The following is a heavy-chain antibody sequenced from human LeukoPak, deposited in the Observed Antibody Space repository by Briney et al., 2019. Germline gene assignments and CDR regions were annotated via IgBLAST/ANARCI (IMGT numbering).Heavy chain of an antibody. CDR1: GFTFDDYA. D-gene: IGHD2-2*02. CDR3: AKVHCSSADCFTGGFDC. V-gene: IGHV3-9*01. CDR2: FNWNTGNI. J-gene: IGHJ4*02. Sequence: PGGSLRLSCAASGFTFDDYAVHWVRQVPGKGLEWMSGFNWNTGNIDYADSVKGRFTISTDNAKNSLYLQMNSLRTEDTAFYYCAKVHCSSADCFTGGFDCWGQGTLVIVSS.